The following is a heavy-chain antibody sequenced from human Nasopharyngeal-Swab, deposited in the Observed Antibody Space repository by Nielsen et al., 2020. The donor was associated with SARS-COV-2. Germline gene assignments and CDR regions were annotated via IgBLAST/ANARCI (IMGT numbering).Heavy chain of an antibody. CDR2: ITSSSSYI. V-gene: IGHV3-21*01. CDR3: ARDLGFNTIFGVGIRKPYYMDV. Sequence: VRQAPGKGLEWVSSITSSSSYIYYADSVKGRFTISRDNAKNSLYLQMNSLRAEDTAVYYCARDLGFNTIFGVGIRKPYYMDVWGKGTTVTVSS. J-gene: IGHJ6*03. D-gene: IGHD3-3*01.